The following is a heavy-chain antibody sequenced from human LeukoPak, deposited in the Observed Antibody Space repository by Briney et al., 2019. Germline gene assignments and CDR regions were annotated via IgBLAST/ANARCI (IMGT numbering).Heavy chain of an antibody. CDR3: AREGGFPYYFDY. Sequence: PSETLSLTCTVSGGSISSSSYYWGWIRQPPGKGLEWIGSIYYSGSTYYNPSLKSRVTISVDTSKNQFSLKLSSVTAADTAVYYCAREGGFPYYFDYWGQGTLVTVSS. CDR2: IYYSGST. CDR1: GGSISSSSYY. D-gene: IGHD3-16*01. J-gene: IGHJ4*02. V-gene: IGHV4-39*07.